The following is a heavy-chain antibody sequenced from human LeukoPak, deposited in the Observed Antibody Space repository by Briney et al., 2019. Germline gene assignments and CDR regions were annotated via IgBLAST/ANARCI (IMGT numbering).Heavy chain of an antibody. J-gene: IGHJ5*02. D-gene: IGHD2-2*02. Sequence: PGGSLRLSCAASGFTFSSYGMHWVRQAPGKGLEWVAVIWYDGSNKYYADSVKGRFTISRDNSKNTLYLQMNSLRAEDTAVYYCARGRIVVVPAAISWFDPWGQGTLVTVSS. CDR1: GFTFSSYG. CDR2: IWYDGSNK. CDR3: ARGRIVVVPAAISWFDP. V-gene: IGHV3-33*01.